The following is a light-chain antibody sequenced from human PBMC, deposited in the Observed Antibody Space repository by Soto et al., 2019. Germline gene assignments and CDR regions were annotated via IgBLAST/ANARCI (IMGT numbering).Light chain of an antibody. J-gene: IGKJ2*01. CDR1: LSVSNKF. CDR3: QRYGSSPPYT. V-gene: IGKV3-20*01. Sequence: VWTQSPGTLSLSPGERATLSCRASLSVSNKFLAWYRQKPGQSHKLLIFGSSDRATGIPDRFSGSGSGTDFTLTSRSLEPEDFAVYYCQRYGSSPPYTLDEETKLDI. CDR2: GSS.